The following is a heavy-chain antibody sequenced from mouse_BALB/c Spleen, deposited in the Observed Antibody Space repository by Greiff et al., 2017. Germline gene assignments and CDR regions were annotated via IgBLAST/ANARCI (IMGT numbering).Heavy chain of an antibody. V-gene: IGHV5-17*02. D-gene: IGHD3-3*01. CDR3: ARGLGFDY. CDR2: ISSGSSTI. CDR1: GFTFSSFG. J-gene: IGHJ2*01. Sequence: EVQRVESGGGLVQPGGSRKLSCAASGFTFSSFGMHWVRQAPEKGLEWVAYISSGSSTIYYADTVKGRFTISRDNPKNTLFLQMTSLRSEDTAMYYCARGLGFDYWGQGTTLTVSS.